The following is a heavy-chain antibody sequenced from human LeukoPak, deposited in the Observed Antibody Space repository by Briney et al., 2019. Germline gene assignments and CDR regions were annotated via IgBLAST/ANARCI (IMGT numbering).Heavy chain of an antibody. CDR1: GLTFSSYA. Sequence: GGSLRLSCAPSGLTFSSYAMSWVRHAPGKWLELVSAIGRSGGSIYYGAAVKGRFTISRDNSKNTLYLQMNSLRAEDTAVYYCAKGVWLGENAFVIWGEGTMVTVSS. CDR3: AKGVWLGENAFVI. CDR2: IGRSGGSI. J-gene: IGHJ3*02. D-gene: IGHD3-10*01. V-gene: IGHV3-23*01.